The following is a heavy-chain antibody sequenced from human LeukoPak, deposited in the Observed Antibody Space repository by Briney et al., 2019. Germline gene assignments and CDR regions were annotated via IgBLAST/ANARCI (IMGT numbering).Heavy chain of an antibody. CDR3: LRHYFVPITIFGVVTPSCAFDI. D-gene: IGHD3-3*01. J-gene: IGHJ3*02. V-gene: IGHV4-59*08. CDR1: GGSISSYY. CDR2: IYYSGST. Sequence: PSETVSLTCTVSGGSISSYYWSWIRQPPGKGLEGIGYIYYSGSTNYNPSLKSRVTISVDTTKNQFSLKLSSVTAADTAVYYCLRHYFVPITIFGVVTPSCAFDIWGQGMMVTVSS.